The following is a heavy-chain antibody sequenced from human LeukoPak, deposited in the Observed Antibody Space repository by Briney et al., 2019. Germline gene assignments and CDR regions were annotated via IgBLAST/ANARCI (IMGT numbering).Heavy chain of an antibody. V-gene: IGHV1-69*13. D-gene: IGHD6-19*01. J-gene: IGHJ4*02. Sequence: SVKVSCKASGGTFSSYAISWVRQAPGQGLEWMGGIIPIFGTANYAQKFQGRVTITADESTSTAYMELGSLRSEDTAVHYCARSYSSGWYGSDWGQGTLVTVSS. CDR1: GGTFSSYA. CDR3: ARSYSSGWYGSD. CDR2: IIPIFGTA.